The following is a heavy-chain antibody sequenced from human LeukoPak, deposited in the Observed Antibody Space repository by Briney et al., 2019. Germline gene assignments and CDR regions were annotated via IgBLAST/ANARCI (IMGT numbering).Heavy chain of an antibody. CDR2: IKQDGGEE. CDR3: ARDRRGPID. CDR1: GFTFSSYW. V-gene: IGHV3-7*05. J-gene: IGHJ4*02. Sequence: LSGGSLRLSCAASGFTFSSYWMTWVRQAPGKGLEWVANIKQDGGEEYYVDSVKGRFTISRDNAKNSLYLLMNSLGGEDTAVYYCARDRRGPIDWGQGTLVTVSS.